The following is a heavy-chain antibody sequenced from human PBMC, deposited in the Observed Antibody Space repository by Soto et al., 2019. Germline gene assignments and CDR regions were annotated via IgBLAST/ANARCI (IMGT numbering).Heavy chain of an antibody. CDR3: ARAFFPLWFGELVYGTYYFDY. CDR1: GGSISSYY. Sequence: SETLSLTCTVSGGSISSYYWSWIRQPPGKGLEWIGYIYYSGSTNYNPSLKSRVTISVDTSKNQFSLKLSSVTAADTAVYYCARAFFPLWFGELVYGTYYFDYWGQGTLVTVSS. J-gene: IGHJ4*02. V-gene: IGHV4-59*01. D-gene: IGHD3-10*01. CDR2: IYYSGST.